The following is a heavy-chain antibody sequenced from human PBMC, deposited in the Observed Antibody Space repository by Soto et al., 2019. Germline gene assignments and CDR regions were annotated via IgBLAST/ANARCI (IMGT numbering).Heavy chain of an antibody. CDR1: GGSFSGYY. D-gene: IGHD6-13*01. CDR3: ARAHIAAAGTIGVIYYYYGMDV. CDR2: INHSGST. V-gene: IGHV4-34*01. Sequence: KPSETLSLTCAVYGGSFSGYYWSWIRQPPGKGLEWIGEINHSGSTNYNPSLKSRVTISVDTSKNQFSLKLSSVTAADTAVYYCARAHIAAAGTIGVIYYYYGMDVWGQGTTVTVSS. J-gene: IGHJ6*02.